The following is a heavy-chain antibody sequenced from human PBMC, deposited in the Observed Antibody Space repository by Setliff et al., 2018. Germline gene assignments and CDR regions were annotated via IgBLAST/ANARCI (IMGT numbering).Heavy chain of an antibody. V-gene: IGHV4-61*02. Sequence: SETLSLTCTVSGGSISSGSYYWSWIRQPAGKGLEWIGRIYTSGSTNYNPSLKSRVTISVDTSKNQFSLKLSSVTAADTAVYYCARSLSTTLDNWGQGTLVTVSS. CDR2: IYTSGST. CDR3: ARSLSTTLDN. J-gene: IGHJ4*02. CDR1: GGSISSGSYY. D-gene: IGHD1-7*01.